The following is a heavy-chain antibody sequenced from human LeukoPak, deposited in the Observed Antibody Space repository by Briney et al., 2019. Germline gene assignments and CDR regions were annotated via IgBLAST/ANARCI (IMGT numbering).Heavy chain of an antibody. D-gene: IGHD3-3*01. CDR2: IRYDASNE. V-gene: IGHV3-30*02. CDR3: ARFDYWSGFYPLDH. Sequence: PGGSLRLSCAASGFTSSLYGMQWVRQAPGKGLQWVAFIRYDASNEYYVDSVKGRFTISRDNSENTLYLQMNSLRTEDTAVYYCARFDYWSGFYPLDHWGQGTLVTVSS. J-gene: IGHJ4*02. CDR1: GFTSSLYG.